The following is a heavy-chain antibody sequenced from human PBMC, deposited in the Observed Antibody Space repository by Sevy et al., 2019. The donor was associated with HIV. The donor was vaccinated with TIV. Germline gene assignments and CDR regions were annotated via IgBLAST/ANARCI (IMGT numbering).Heavy chain of an antibody. V-gene: IGHV3-23*01. D-gene: IGHD2-8*01. CDR3: AREGCTKPHDY. Sequence: GGSLRLSCAASGFTFSKYSMGWVRQPPGKGLEWVSTLSFGCGEINYADSVKGRFTISRDNSKGSVYLQMNNLRPEDTAVYYCAREGCTKPHDYWGQGTLVTVSS. J-gene: IGHJ4*02. CDR1: GFTFSKYS. CDR2: LSFGCGEI.